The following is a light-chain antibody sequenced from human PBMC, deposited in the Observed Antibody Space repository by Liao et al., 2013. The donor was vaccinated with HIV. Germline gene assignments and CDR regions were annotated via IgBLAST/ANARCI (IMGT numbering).Light chain of an antibody. CDR1: ALAKHN. V-gene: IGLV3-25*03. CDR2: KDS. J-gene: IGLJ3*02. Sequence: SYELTQPPSVSVSPGQTARITCSGDALAKHNAYWYQQKPGQAPVLVIYKDSERPSGIPERFSGSSSGTTVTLTISGVQAEDEADYYCQSADSSGTPWVFGGGTKLTVL. CDR3: QSADSSGTPWV.